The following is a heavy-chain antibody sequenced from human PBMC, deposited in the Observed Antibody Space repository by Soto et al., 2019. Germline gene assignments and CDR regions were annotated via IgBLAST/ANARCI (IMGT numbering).Heavy chain of an antibody. V-gene: IGHV1-8*01. CDR3: ARGNNSNPDGFDV. D-gene: IGHD1-20*01. CDR2: MNAKSGDT. J-gene: IGHJ6*02. Sequence: ASVXVSFKSALYTFSYVDSNCRLQASGQGPEWMGWMNAKSGDTFLAQRFQGKFNMTWDTSLSTAYMEVDSLTSDHTAIYYCARGNNSNPDGFDVWGQGTTVTVSS. CDR1: LYTFSYVD.